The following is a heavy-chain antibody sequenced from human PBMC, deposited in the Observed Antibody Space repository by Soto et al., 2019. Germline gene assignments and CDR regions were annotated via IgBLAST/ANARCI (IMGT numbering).Heavy chain of an antibody. Sequence: VKVSCKASGYTFTSYTISWVRQAPGQGLEWMGRISPILGITNYAQKFQGRVTITADKSTSTAYMELSSLRSEDTAVYYCARYLVPAAMFTKSSDAFDIWGQGTMVTVSS. CDR3: ARYLVPAAMFTKSSDAFDI. D-gene: IGHD2-2*01. J-gene: IGHJ3*02. CDR2: ISPILGIT. CDR1: GYTFTSYT. V-gene: IGHV1-69*02.